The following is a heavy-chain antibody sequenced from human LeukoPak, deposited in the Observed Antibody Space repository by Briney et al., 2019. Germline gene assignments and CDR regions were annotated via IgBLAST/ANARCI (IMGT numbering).Heavy chain of an antibody. CDR1: GGSITTNY. J-gene: IGHJ4*02. CDR3: ARDRRDGYNSFYYFDY. Sequence: PSDTLSLPCTVSGGSITTNYWSWIRQPAGKGLEWIGRIYTRGSTNYNPSLKSRVTMSVDTSKSQFSLKLNSVTAADTAVYYCARDRRDGYNSFYYFDYWGQGTLVTVSS. D-gene: IGHD5-24*01. CDR2: IYTRGST. V-gene: IGHV4-4*07.